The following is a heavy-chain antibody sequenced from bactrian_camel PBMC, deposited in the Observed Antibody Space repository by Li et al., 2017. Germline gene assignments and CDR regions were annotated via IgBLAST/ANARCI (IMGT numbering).Heavy chain of an antibody. CDR3: AAQTSSGRCPPKSPSDVTY. Sequence: VQLVESGGGSVQPGGSLRLSCVASGFTVSSSCVGWFRQAEGKEREWLASIARFGSTYYADFVRGRLIVFRDNAKNSVYLQMNNLKPEGTATYYCAAQTSSGRCPPKSPSDVTYRGQGTQVTVS. D-gene: IGHD2*01. CDR2: IARFGST. V-gene: IGHV3S67*01. J-gene: IGHJ4*01. CDR1: GFTVSSSC.